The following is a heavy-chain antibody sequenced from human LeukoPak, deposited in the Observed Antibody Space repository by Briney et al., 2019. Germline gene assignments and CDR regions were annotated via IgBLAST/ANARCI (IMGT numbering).Heavy chain of an antibody. CDR3: ARHVAGASKSFDY. Sequence: PSETLSLTCPVSGGSLSSYYWSWIRQPPGKGLEWIGYIYYSGSTNYNPSLQSRVTISVDMSKNQFSLKLTSVTAADTAVYYCARHVAGASKSFDYWGQGTLVTVSS. V-gene: IGHV4-59*08. CDR2: IYYSGST. J-gene: IGHJ4*02. CDR1: GGSLSSYY. D-gene: IGHD2-8*02.